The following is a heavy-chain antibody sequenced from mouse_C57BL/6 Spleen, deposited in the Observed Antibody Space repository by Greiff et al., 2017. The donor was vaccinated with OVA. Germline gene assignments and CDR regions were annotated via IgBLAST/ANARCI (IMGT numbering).Heavy chain of an antibody. CDR2: IDPETGGT. V-gene: IGHV1-15*01. D-gene: IGHD4-1*01. CDR1: GYTFTDYE. CDR3: TRRGVGLYYVDY. J-gene: IGHJ2*01. Sequence: QVQLQQSGAELVRPGASVTLSCKASGYTFTDYEMHWVKQTPVHGLEWIGAIDPETGGTAYNQKFKGKAILTADKASSTAYMALRSLTSEDSSVYYGTRRGVGLYYVDYWGQGTTLTVSS.